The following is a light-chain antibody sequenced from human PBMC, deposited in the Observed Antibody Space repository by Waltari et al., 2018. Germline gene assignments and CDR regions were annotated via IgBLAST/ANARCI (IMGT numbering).Light chain of an antibody. J-gene: IGLJ2*01. V-gene: IGLV1-40*01. CDR3: HSYGGSLTVI. CDR2: GIN. Sequence: QSVLTQPPSVSGAPGQRVTISCTGRSSNIGAGYDVPWYQQLPGTAPRLLIYGINNRPSGVPDRFSGSKSGSSASLTISALQAEDEADYYCHSYGGSLTVIFGGGTKVTVL. CDR1: SSNIGAGYD.